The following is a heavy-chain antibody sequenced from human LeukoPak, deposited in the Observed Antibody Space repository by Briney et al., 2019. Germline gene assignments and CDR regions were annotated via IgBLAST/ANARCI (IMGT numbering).Heavy chain of an antibody. CDR2: IRSSDSTI. J-gene: IGHJ4*02. CDR1: GFTYSDFS. CDR3: VRDFRSADY. V-gene: IGHV3-48*02. Sequence: GGSLRLSCTASGFTYSDFSMNWVREAPGKGLEWVSYIRSSDSTIYYADSVKGRFTTSRDNAKNTVYLQMNSLREEDTAVYYCVRDFRSADYWGQGTLVTVSS.